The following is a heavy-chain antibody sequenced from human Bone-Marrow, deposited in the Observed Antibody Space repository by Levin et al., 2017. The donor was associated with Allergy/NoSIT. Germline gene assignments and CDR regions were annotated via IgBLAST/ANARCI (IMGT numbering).Heavy chain of an antibody. Sequence: KVSCKGSGYSFTNYWITWVRQMPGEGLEWMGRIDPSDSYTDYSPSFQGHVTISVDRSISTAYLQWSSLQASDTAMYYCARHYGGNSFRFRAFDIWGQGTMVTVSS. V-gene: IGHV5-10-1*01. CDR2: IDPSDSYT. D-gene: IGHD4-23*01. J-gene: IGHJ3*02. CDR1: GYSFTNYW. CDR3: ARHYGGNSFRFRAFDI.